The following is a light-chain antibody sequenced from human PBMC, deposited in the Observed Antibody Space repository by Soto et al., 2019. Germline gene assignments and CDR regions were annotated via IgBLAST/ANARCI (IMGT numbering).Light chain of an antibody. CDR2: EGS. V-gene: IGLV2-23*03. Sequence: QSALTQPASVSGSPGQSITISCTGTSSDVGSYNPVSWYQQHPGKAPKVMIYEGSKRPSGVSNRFSGSKSGNTASLTISGLQAEDEADYYCCSYAGSSTFEVFGTGTKLTVL. CDR1: SSDVGSYNP. CDR3: CSYAGSSTFEV. J-gene: IGLJ1*01.